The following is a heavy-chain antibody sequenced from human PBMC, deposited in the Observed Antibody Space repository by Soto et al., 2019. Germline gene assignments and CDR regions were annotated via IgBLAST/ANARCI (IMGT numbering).Heavy chain of an antibody. V-gene: IGHV4-34*01. CDR2: INHSGST. D-gene: IGHD2-2*01. CDR3: ARVWAYCSSTSCRYTNYGMDV. CDR1: GGSFSGYY. Sequence: QVQLQQWGAGLLKPSETLSLTCAVYGGSFSGYYWSWIRQLPGKGLEWIGEINHSGSTNYNPSLKSRVTISVDTSKNQFSLKLSSVTAADPAVYYCARVWAYCSSTSCRYTNYGMDVWGQGTTVTVSS. J-gene: IGHJ6*02.